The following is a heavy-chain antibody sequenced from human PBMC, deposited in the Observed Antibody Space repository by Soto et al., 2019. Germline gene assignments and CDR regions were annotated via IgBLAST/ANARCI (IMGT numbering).Heavy chain of an antibody. J-gene: IGHJ4*02. Sequence: VQLQQSGAGLLKPSETLSLTCAVYGESFSGYIWTWIRQTPGKGLQWIGQINHSGSAYYNPSLKSRVTISVHTSTRQFSLELSSVTAADTAVYYCARGLITGSHYSGGWYYFDSWGQGTQVTVSS. D-gene: IGHD6-19*01. CDR3: ARGLITGSHYSGGWYYFDS. CDR2: INHSGSA. V-gene: IGHV4-34*01. CDR1: GESFSGYI.